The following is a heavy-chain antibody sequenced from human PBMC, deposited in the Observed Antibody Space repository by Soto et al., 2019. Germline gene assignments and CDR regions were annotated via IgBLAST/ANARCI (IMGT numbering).Heavy chain of an antibody. Sequence: GGSLRLSCVASGFTFSSTWMHWVRQAPGKGLEWVSLIACDGSNKYYADSVKGRFTISRDNSKNTLYLQMNSLRAEDTAVYYCAKDQVRYYNASGYRGRYTMDVWGQGTTVTVSS. CDR3: AKDQVRYYNASGYRGRYTMDV. CDR1: GFTFSSTW. D-gene: IGHD3-10*01. J-gene: IGHJ6*02. V-gene: IGHV3-30*18. CDR2: IACDGSNK.